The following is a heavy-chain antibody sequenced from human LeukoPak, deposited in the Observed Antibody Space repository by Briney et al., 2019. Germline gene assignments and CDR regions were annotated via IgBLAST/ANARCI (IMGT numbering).Heavy chain of an antibody. CDR1: GGSISSSSYY. V-gene: IGHV4-39*01. CDR3: ARHGVEYSSGWYNWFDP. CDR2: IYYSGST. D-gene: IGHD6-19*01. J-gene: IGHJ5*02. Sequence: PSETLSLTCTVSGGSISSSSYYWGWIRQPPGEGLEWIGSIYYSGSTYYNPSLKSRVTISVDTSKNQFSLKLSSVTAADTAVYYCARHGVEYSSGWYNWFDPWGQGTLVTVSS.